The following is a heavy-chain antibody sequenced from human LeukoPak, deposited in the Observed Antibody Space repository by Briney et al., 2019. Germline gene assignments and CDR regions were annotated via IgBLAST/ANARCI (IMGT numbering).Heavy chain of an antibody. V-gene: IGHV4-59*08. Sequence: SETLSLTCTVSGGSISSYYWSWIRQPPGKGLEWIGYIYYSGSTNYNPPLKSRVTVSVDTSKNQFSLKLSSVTAADTAVYYCARGVPAATDLDYWGQGTLVTVSS. CDR3: ARGVPAATDLDY. D-gene: IGHD2-2*01. CDR1: GGSISSYY. J-gene: IGHJ4*02. CDR2: IYYSGST.